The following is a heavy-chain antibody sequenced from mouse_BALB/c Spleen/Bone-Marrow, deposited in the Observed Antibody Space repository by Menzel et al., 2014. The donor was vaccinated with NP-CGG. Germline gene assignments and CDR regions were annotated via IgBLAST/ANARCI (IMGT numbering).Heavy chain of an antibody. V-gene: IGHV1S81*02. Sequence: QVQLQQSGDELAKPGASVKLSCMASGFTLTSYWIHWVKQRPGQGPEWIGEINPSNGRTNYNEKFKSKATLTEDKSSSTAYMQLSSLTSEDSAVYYCARDGNYRYAMDYWGQGTSVTVSS. D-gene: IGHD2-1*01. J-gene: IGHJ4*01. CDR1: GFTLTSYW. CDR2: INPSNGRT. CDR3: ARDGNYRYAMDY.